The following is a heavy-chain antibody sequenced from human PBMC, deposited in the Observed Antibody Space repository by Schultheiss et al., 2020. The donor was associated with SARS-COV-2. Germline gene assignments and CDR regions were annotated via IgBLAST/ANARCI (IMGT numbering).Heavy chain of an antibody. J-gene: IGHJ4*02. V-gene: IGHV4-39*01. CDR1: GGSISSSSYY. D-gene: IGHD6-19*01. CDR2: IYYSGST. Sequence: SETLSLTCTVSGGSISSSSYYWGWIRQPPGKGLEWIGSIYYSGSTYYNPSLKSRVTISVDTSKNQFSLKLSSVTAADTAVYYCARHADSVDAVAGRGEFDDWGQGTLVTVSS. CDR3: ARHADSVDAVAGRGEFDD.